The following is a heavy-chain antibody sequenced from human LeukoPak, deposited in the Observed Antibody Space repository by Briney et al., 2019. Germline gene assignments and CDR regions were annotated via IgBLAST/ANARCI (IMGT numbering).Heavy chain of an antibody. V-gene: IGHV3-21*06. CDR3: ARGRPTGASRGFVVL. J-gene: IGHJ4*02. CDR2: MSSGSTYI. CDR1: GFTFGSYS. Sequence: PGGSLRLSCAASGFTFGSYSMTWVRQAPGKGLEWVSSMSSGSTYIYYADSVRGRFTISRDNAKNSLYLLMNSLRVDDTAVYYCARGRPTGASRGFVVLWGQGTLVTVSS. D-gene: IGHD2-15*01.